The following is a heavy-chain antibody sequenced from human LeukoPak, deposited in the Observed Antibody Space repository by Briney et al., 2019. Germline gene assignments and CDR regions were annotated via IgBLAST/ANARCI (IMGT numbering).Heavy chain of an antibody. CDR1: GFIFSNYD. J-gene: IGHJ5*02. D-gene: IGHD3-16*01. CDR3: ARGGEDGFDP. Sequence: PGGSLRLSCAASGFIFSNYDMHWVRQAPGKGLEWVSAIANVGNIYYSNSVRGRCTISRENAKNAVYLQMNGLRVGDTAVYYCARGGEDGFDPWGQGTPVTVSS. CDR2: IANVGNI. V-gene: IGHV3-13*01.